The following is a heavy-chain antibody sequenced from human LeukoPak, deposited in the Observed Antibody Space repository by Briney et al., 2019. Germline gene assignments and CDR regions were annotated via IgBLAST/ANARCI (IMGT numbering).Heavy chain of an antibody. V-gene: IGHV3-30*04. Sequence: GGSLRLSCAASGFTFSSYAMHWVRQAPGKGLEWVAVISYDGSNKYYADSVKGRFTISRDNSKNTLYLQMNSLRAEDTAVYYCARARSGGSCLDYWGQGTLVTVSS. CDR2: ISYDGSNK. D-gene: IGHD2-15*01. J-gene: IGHJ4*02. CDR1: GFTFSSYA. CDR3: ARARSGGSCLDY.